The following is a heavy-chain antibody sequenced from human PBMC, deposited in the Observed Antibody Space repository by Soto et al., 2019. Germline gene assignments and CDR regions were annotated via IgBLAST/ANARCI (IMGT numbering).Heavy chain of an antibody. J-gene: IGHJ4*01. D-gene: IGHD4-17*01. V-gene: IGHV3-30*18. Sequence: GGSLRLACAASGFTFSSYGMHWVRQAPGKGLEWVAVISYDGSNKYYADSVKGRFTISRDNSKNTLYLQMNSLRAEDTAVYYCAKADTVFLDYWSHGTLVTGSS. CDR3: AKADTVFLDY. CDR1: GFTFSSYG. CDR2: ISYDGSNK.